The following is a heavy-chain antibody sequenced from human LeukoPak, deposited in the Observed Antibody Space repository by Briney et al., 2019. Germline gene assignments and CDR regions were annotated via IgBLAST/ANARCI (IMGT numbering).Heavy chain of an antibody. V-gene: IGHV1-46*01. J-gene: IGHJ4*02. Sequence: GASLKLSCKASGYTFTSYYMHWVRQPPGQGLEWMGIINPSGGSRSYAQKCQGRVTMTRDTATSTVYMELSSLRAEDTAVYYCAREGPRGSSAFDYWGQGTLVTVSS. D-gene: IGHD6-6*01. CDR1: GYTFTSYY. CDR2: INPSGGSR. CDR3: AREGPRGSSAFDY.